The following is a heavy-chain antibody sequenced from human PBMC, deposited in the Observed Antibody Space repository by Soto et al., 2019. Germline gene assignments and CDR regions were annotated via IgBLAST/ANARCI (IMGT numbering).Heavy chain of an antibody. V-gene: IGHV3-23*01. CDR2: ITGSGDRT. CDR3: AKGSSSGWHSSLSS. D-gene: IGHD6-19*01. CDR1: GFNFSNYG. Sequence: EVQLLESGGGLVQPGGSLRLSCAASGFNFSNYGMSWVRQAPGKGLECVSGITGSGDRTSYADSVKGRFTVSRDNSQNTVSLQMNSLRVEDSAIYYWAKGSSSGWHSSLSSWGQGTLVTVSS. J-gene: IGHJ5*02.